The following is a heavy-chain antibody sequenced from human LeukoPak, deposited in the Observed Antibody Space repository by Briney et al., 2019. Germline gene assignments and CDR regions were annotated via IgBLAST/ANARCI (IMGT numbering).Heavy chain of an antibody. CDR2: INPNGGGT. CDR3: ARSLFRFLEWSYRSYYYYYMDV. J-gene: IGHJ6*03. CDR1: GYTFTGYY. Sequence: ASVKVSCKASGYTFTGYYMHWVRQAPGQGLEWMGWINPNGGGTNYPQKFQGRVTMTRDTSISTAYMELSRLRSEDTAVYYCARSLFRFLEWSYRSYYYYYMDVWGKGTTVTVSS. V-gene: IGHV1-2*02. D-gene: IGHD3-3*01.